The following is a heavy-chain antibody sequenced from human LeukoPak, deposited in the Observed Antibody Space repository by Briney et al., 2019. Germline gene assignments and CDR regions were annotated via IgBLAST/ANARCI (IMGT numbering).Heavy chain of an antibody. J-gene: IGHJ3*02. CDR1: GGTFSSYA. CDR3: ARGSITFGGVLGAFDI. Sequence: ASVKVSCKASGGTFSSYAISWVRQAPGQGLECMGRIIPIFGTANYAQKFQGRVTITTDESTSTAYMELSSLRSEDTAVYYCARGSITFGGVLGAFDIWGQGTMVTVSS. CDR2: IIPIFGTA. D-gene: IGHD3-16*01. V-gene: IGHV1-69*05.